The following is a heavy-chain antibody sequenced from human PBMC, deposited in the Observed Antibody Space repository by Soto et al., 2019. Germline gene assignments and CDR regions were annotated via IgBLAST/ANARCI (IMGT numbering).Heavy chain of an antibody. CDR3: ATRITVFGLLIPPFDP. CDR1: GYSISSGYY. J-gene: IGHJ5*02. V-gene: IGHV4-38-2*01. CDR2: INHTGGT. D-gene: IGHD3-3*01. Sequence: SETLSLTCSVSGYSISSGYYWGVLRQPPGKGLEWIGEINHTGGTHYNPSLKSRVTMSVDTSKNQFSLRLSSVTAADTAIYYCATRITVFGLLIPPFDPWGQGTQVTVSS.